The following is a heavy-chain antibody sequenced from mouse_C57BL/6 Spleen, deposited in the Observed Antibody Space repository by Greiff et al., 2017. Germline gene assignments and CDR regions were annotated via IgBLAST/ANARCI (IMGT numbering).Heavy chain of an antibody. D-gene: IGHD4-1*02. J-gene: IGHJ1*03. V-gene: IGHV1-19*01. CDR1: GYTFTDYY. CDR2: INPYNGGT. Sequence: EVQLQQSGPVLVKPGASVKMSCKASGYTFTDYYMNWVKQSHGKSLEWIGVINPYNGGTSYNQKFKGKATLTVDKSSSTAYMELNSLTSEDSAVYYCARKGPTGTRGYFDVWGTGTTVTVSS. CDR3: ARKGPTGTRGYFDV.